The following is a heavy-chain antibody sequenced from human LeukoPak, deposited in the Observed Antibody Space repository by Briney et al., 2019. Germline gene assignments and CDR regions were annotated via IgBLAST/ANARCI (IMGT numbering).Heavy chain of an antibody. CDR2: INPNSGGT. V-gene: IGHV1-2*02. D-gene: IGHD2-2*01. CDR3: ARDSLGYCSSTSCPHDAFDI. CDR1: GYTFTSCD. Sequence: ASVKVSCKASGYTFTSCDISWVRQATGQGLEWMGWINPNSGGTNYAQKFQGRVTMTRDTSISTAYMELSRLRSDDTAVYYCARDSLGYCSSTSCPHDAFDIWGQGTMVTVSS. J-gene: IGHJ3*02.